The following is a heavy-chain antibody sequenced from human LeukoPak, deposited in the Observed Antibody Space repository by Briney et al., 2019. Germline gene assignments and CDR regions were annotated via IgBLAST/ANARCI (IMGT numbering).Heavy chain of an antibody. CDR2: IYTSGSA. CDR3: ARGTPLGCSGGSCYSGYFDY. V-gene: IGHV4-4*07. CDR1: GGSISSYY. J-gene: IGHJ4*02. Sequence: SETLSLTCTVSGGSISSYYWSWIRQPPGKGLEWIGHIYTSGSANYNPALKSRVSMSVDTSKNQFFLKLSSVTAADTAVYYCARGTPLGCSGGSCYSGYFDYWGQGTLVTVSS. D-gene: IGHD2-15*01.